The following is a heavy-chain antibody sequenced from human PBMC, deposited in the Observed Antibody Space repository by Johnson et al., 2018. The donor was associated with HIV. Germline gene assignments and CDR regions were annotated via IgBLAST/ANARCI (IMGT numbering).Heavy chain of an antibody. CDR2: TSGSGGST. CDR3: ARPRGYSGYDYYLDAFDI. V-gene: IGHV3-23*04. J-gene: IGHJ3*02. D-gene: IGHD5-12*01. CDR1: GFTFSSYA. Sequence: VQLVESGGGLVQPGGSLRLSCAASGFTFSSYAMSWVRQAPWKGLAWVSATSGSGGSTYFADSVKGRLTTPRDNSKNTLYLQMDSLRAEDTAVYYCARPRGYSGYDYYLDAFDIWGQGTMVTVSS.